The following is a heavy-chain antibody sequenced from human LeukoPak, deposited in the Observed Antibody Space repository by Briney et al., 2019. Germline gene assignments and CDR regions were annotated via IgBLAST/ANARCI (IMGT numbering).Heavy chain of an antibody. V-gene: IGHV3-30*02. CDR2: IRYDGSDK. D-gene: IGHD4-17*01. CDR3: AKHYSEYPGY. CDR1: GFTFSNYD. Sequence: GGSLRLSCAASGFTFSNYDMHWVRQAPGKGLEWVAFIRYDGSDKYYADSVKGRFTISRDNSKNALYLQMNSLRAEDTAVYFCAKHYSEYPGYWGQGTLVTVSS. J-gene: IGHJ4*02.